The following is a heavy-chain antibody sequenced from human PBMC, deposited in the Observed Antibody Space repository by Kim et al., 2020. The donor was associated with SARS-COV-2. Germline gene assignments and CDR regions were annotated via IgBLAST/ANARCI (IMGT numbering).Heavy chain of an antibody. CDR2: IYHSGST. J-gene: IGHJ6*02. Sequence: SETLSLTCAVSGGSISSSNWWCWVRQPPGKGLEWIGVIYHSGSTNYNPSLKSRVTISVDKSKNQFSLKLSSVTAADTAVYYCARDRARRNVERITIFGVVPPGGGMDVWGQGTAVSVS. CDR1: GGSISSSNW. D-gene: IGHD3-3*01. CDR3: ARDRARRNVERITIFGVVPPGGGMDV. V-gene: IGHV4-4*02.